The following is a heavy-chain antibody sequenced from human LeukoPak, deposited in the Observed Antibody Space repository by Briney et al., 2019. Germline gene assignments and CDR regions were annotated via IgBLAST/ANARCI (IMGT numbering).Heavy chain of an antibody. CDR3: ARRGYSYAFDY. J-gene: IGHJ4*02. CDR2: IYYSGST. D-gene: IGHD5-18*01. Sequence: SSETLSLTCTVSGGSISSSRYYWGWIRQPPGKGLEWIGSIYYSGSTYYNPSLKSRVTISVDTSKNQFSLKLSSVTAADTAVYYCARRGYSYAFDYWGQGPLVTVSS. V-gene: IGHV4-39*01. CDR1: GGSISSSRYY.